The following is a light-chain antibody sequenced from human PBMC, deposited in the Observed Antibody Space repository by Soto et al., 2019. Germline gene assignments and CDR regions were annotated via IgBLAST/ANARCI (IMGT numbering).Light chain of an antibody. Sequence: AIQMTQSPSSLSASVGDRVTITCRASQDIRNDLGWYQQKPGKAPKVLIYDTYTLQSGVPSRFSGSRSGTDFTLTISSLQPDDFATYYCQHYNSYSEAFGQGTKVDIK. J-gene: IGKJ1*01. CDR2: DTY. CDR1: QDIRND. V-gene: IGKV1-6*01. CDR3: QHYNSYSEA.